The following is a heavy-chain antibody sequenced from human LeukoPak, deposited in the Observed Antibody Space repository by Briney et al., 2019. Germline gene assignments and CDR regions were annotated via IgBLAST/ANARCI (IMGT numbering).Heavy chain of an antibody. CDR3: ARGGGVYSGMDV. Sequence: GESLMISCRGSKYSFATYWLGWVRQMPGKGLEWMGIIYPGDSETRYSPSFQDQVTISADKSINTAYLQWSSLKASDTAIYYCARGGGVYSGMDVWGQGTTVTVSS. D-gene: IGHD2-8*02. CDR2: IYPGDSET. CDR1: KYSFATYW. J-gene: IGHJ6*02. V-gene: IGHV5-51*01.